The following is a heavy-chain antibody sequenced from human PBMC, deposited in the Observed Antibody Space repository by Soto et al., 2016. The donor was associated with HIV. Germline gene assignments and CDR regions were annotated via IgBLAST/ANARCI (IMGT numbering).Heavy chain of an antibody. J-gene: IGHJ3*02. CDR2: INPNTGGT. CDR3: ARVGSGILSGSRGDGFDI. Sequence: QVQLVQSGAEVKKPGASVKVSCKASGYTITGYYMHWVRQAPGQGLEWMGWINPNTGGTNYAQKFQGRVTMTRDTSISTAYMDLSRLRSDDTAVYYCARVGSGILSGSRGDGFDIWGQGTMVAVSS. D-gene: IGHD2-15*01. CDR1: GYTITGYY. V-gene: IGHV1-2*02.